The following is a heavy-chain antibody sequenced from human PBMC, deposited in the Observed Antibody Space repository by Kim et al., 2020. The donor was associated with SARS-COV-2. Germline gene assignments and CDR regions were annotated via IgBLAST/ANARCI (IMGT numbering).Heavy chain of an antibody. V-gene: IGHV4-4*02. Sequence: SETLSLTCAVSGGSISSSNWWSWVRQPPGKGLEWIGEIYHSGSTNYNPSLKSRVTISVDKSKNQFSLKLSSVTAADTAVYYCARDQGIAVAGSDAFDIWGQGTMVPVSS. CDR2: IYHSGST. D-gene: IGHD6-19*01. CDR1: GGSISSSNW. J-gene: IGHJ3*02. CDR3: ARDQGIAVAGSDAFDI.